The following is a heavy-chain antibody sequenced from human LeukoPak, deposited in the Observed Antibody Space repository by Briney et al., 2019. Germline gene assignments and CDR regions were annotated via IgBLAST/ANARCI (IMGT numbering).Heavy chain of an antibody. V-gene: IGHV3-7*01. Sequence: GGSLRLSCAASRFTFSSYWMGWVRQAPGKGLEWVANIKQDGSEIYYVDSVKGRFTISRDNAENSLYLQMNSLRVEDSAVYYCARVVSWGWFDPWGQETLVTVSS. J-gene: IGHJ5*02. CDR3: ARVVSWGWFDP. D-gene: IGHD7-27*01. CDR1: RFTFSSYW. CDR2: IKQDGSEI.